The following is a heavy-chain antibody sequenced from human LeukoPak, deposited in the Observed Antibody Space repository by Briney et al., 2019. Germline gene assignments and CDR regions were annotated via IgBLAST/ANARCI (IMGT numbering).Heavy chain of an antibody. CDR1: GFTFSSYG. CDR2: IWYDGSNK. V-gene: IGHV3-33*01. Sequence: TGGSLRLPCAASGFTFSSYGMHWVRQAPGKGLEWVAVIWYDGSNKYYADSVKGRFTISRDNSKNTLYLQMNSLRAEDTAVYYCAREVCGYYDSSGDCWFDPWGQGTLVTVSS. J-gene: IGHJ5*02. CDR3: AREVCGYYDSSGDCWFDP. D-gene: IGHD3-22*01.